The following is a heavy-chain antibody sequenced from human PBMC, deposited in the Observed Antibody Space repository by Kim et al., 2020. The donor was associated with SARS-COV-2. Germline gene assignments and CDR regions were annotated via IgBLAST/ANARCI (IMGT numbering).Heavy chain of an antibody. CDR3: AKDKVTMVRGYGMDV. V-gene: IGHV3-30*18. D-gene: IGHD3-10*01. CDR2: ISYDGSNK. Sequence: GGSLRLSCAASGFTFSSYGMHWVRQAPGKGLEWVAVISYDGSNKYYADSVKGRFTISRDNSKNTLYLQMNSLRAEDTAVYYCAKDKVTMVRGYGMDVWGQGTTVTVSS. J-gene: IGHJ6*02. CDR1: GFTFSSYG.